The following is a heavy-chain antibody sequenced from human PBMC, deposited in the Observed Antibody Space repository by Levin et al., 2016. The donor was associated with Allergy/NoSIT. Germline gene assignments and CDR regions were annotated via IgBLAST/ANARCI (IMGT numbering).Heavy chain of an antibody. CDR2: IYPGDSDT. Sequence: GGSLRLSCKTSGYRFTTYWIHWVRQMPGKELEWMGIIYPGDSDTRYSPSFQGQVTISVDKSISTAYLHWSSLKASDTAMYYCARLASVYASAFDYWGQGTLVTVSS. CDR1: GYRFTTYW. V-gene: IGHV5-51*01. J-gene: IGHJ4*02. D-gene: IGHD2-8*01. CDR3: ARLASVYASAFDY.